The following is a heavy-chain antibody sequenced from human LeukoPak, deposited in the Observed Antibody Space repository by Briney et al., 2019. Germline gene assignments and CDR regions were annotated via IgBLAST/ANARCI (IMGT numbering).Heavy chain of an antibody. J-gene: IGHJ5*02. CDR2: ISAYNGNT. D-gene: IGHD3-22*01. CDR1: GYTFTSYG. Sequence: GASVKVSCKASGYTFTSYGISWVRQAPGQGLEWMGWISAYNGNTNYAQKLQGRVTMTTDTSTSTAYMELRSLRSDDTAAYYCARDMRSGYYDSSGYWFDPWGQGTLVTVSS. V-gene: IGHV1-18*01. CDR3: ARDMRSGYYDSSGYWFDP.